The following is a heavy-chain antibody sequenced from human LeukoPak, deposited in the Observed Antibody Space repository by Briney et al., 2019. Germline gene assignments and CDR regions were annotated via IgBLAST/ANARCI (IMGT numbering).Heavy chain of an antibody. V-gene: IGHV3-23*01. CDR1: GFTFINYA. J-gene: IGHJ6*03. Sequence: PGGSLRLSCAASGFTFINYAMTWVRQAPGKGPEWVSSFTGGGGGAYYADSVKGRFTISRDNSMNTLSLQMNSLRAEDTAIYYCARGHNSGSYYYMDVWGKGTTVTVSS. CDR3: ARGHNSGSYYYMDV. CDR2: FTGGGGGA. D-gene: IGHD6-19*01.